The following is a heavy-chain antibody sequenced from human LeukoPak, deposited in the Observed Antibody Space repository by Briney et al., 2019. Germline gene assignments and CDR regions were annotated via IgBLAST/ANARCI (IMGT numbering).Heavy chain of an antibody. CDR2: LRRDGSDK. J-gene: IGHJ4*02. D-gene: IGHD1-1*01. V-gene: IGHV3-30*02. CDR1: GFTFSNYG. CDR3: AKDHNQNFDY. Sequence: GGSLGLSCAASGFTFSNYGMHWVRQAPGKGLEWVAFLRRDGSDKYYADSVKGRFTISRDNSKNTVYLQMNSLRPEDTAVYYCAKDHNQNFDYWGQGTLVTVSS.